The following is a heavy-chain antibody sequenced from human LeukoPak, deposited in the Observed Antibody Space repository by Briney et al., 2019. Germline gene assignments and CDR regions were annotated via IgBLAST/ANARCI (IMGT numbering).Heavy chain of an antibody. CDR3: ARVQSSGWYRPSRYDY. D-gene: IGHD6-19*01. CDR1: GYTFTAYY. V-gene: IGHV1-2*02. Sequence: ASVKVSCKASGYTFTAYYMHWVRQAPGQGLEWMGWINPNSGGTNYAQKFQGRVTMTRDTSISTAYMELSRLRSDDTAVYYCARVQSSGWYRPSRYDYWGQGTLVTVSS. CDR2: INPNSGGT. J-gene: IGHJ4*02.